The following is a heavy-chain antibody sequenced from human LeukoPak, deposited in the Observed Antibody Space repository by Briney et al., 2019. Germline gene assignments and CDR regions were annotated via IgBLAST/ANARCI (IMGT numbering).Heavy chain of an antibody. J-gene: IGHJ4*02. CDR2: IYYSGTS. Sequence: PSETLSLTCSVADGSISSRSVYWGWIRQSPGKGLEWIGSIYYSGTSYYNPSLKSRVTISVDTSKNQFSLKLSSVTAADTAVYYCARESSGILVYWGQGTLVTVSS. V-gene: IGHV4-39*07. CDR3: ARESSGILVY. CDR1: DGSISSRSVY. D-gene: IGHD3-22*01.